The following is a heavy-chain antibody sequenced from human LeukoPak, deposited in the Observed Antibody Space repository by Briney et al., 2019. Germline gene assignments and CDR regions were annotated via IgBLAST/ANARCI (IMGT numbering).Heavy chain of an antibody. CDR2: IRTSGSNK. CDR1: GFTFSNYG. V-gene: IGHV3-30*02. CDR3: AKAGYYYDSSGYSLFDC. D-gene: IGHD3-22*01. Sequence: GGSLRLSCAASGFTFSNYGMHWVRQAPGKGLEWVAFIRTSGSNKYYADSVKGRFTISRDSSKNTLYLQMNSLRAEDTAVYYCAKAGYYYDSSGYSLFDCWSQGTLVTVSS. J-gene: IGHJ4*02.